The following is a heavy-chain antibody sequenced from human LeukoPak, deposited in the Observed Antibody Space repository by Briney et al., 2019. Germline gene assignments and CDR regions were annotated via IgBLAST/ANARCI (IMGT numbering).Heavy chain of an antibody. CDR3: ARQFPTAAADTRGYFDY. Sequence: SETLSLTCTVSGGSISSSNDYWTWVRPAPGKGLGWNGHFFVSGSTHYNPSLRSRATLVVDTSKNQFSLKLTSMTAADAATYFCARQFPTAAADTRGYFDYWGEGTVVAVPS. D-gene: IGHD6-25*01. V-gene: IGHV4-39*01. CDR1: GGSISSSNDY. CDR2: FFVSGST. J-gene: IGHJ4*02.